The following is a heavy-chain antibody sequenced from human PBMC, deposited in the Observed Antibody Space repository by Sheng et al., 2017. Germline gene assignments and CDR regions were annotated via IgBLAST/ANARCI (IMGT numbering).Heavy chain of an antibody. CDR3: ARLEIPIWFGELSDAFDI. D-gene: IGHD3-10*01. CDR1: GFTFSSYA. CDR2: ISYDGSNK. J-gene: IGHJ3*02. V-gene: IGHV3-30*04. Sequence: QVQLVESGGGVVQPGRSLRLSCAASGFTFSSYAMHWVRQAPGKGLEWVAVISYDGSNKYYADSVKGRFTISRDNSKNTLYLQMNSLRAEDTAVYYCARLEIPIWFGELSDAFDIWGQGTMVTVSS.